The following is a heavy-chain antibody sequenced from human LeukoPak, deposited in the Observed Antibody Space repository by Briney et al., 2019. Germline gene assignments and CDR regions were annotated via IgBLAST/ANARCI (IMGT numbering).Heavy chain of an antibody. D-gene: IGHD2-2*01. CDR3: ARNLYCSSTSCEDQAIDY. Sequence: ASVKVSCTVSGYTLTELSMHWVRQAPGKGLEWMGGFDPEDGETIYAQKFQGRVTMTEDTSTDTAYMELSRLRSDDTAVYYCARNLYCSSTSCEDQAIDYWGQGTQVTVSS. CDR2: FDPEDGET. CDR1: GYTLTELS. J-gene: IGHJ4*02. V-gene: IGHV1-24*01.